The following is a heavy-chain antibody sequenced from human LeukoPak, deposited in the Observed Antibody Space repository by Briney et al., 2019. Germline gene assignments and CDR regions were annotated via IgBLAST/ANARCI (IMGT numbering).Heavy chain of an antibody. CDR2: FDPEDGET. Sequence: ASVTVSCKVSGYTLTELSMHWVRQAPGKGLEWMGGFDPEDGETIYAQKSQGRVTMTEDTSTDTAYMELSSLRSEDTAVYYCATAPLLNYYGSGSYDYWGQGTLVTVSS. CDR1: GYTLTELS. J-gene: IGHJ4*02. V-gene: IGHV1-24*01. CDR3: ATAPLLNYYGSGSYDY. D-gene: IGHD3-10*01.